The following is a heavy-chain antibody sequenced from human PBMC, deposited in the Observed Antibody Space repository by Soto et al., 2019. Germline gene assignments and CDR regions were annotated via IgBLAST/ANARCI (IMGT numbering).Heavy chain of an antibody. V-gene: IGHV4-30-2*01. CDR1: GGSISSPGYS. D-gene: IGHD2-21*02. J-gene: IGHJ3*02. Sequence: QLQLQESGSGLLKPSQTLSLTCAVSGGSISSPGYSWTWIRQPPGKSLEWIGYIYNTGRTYYNPSLDCRVTISVDRSTNQFSLRLSSVTAADTAIYYCGRGAPYVVVTAAPVAAFDIWCQGKMVVVSS. CDR3: GRGAPYVVVTAAPVAAFDI. CDR2: IYNTGRT.